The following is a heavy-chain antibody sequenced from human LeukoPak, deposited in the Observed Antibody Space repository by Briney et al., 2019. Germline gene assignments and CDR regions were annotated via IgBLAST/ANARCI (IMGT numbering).Heavy chain of an antibody. CDR3: TRDGYNSAYFDY. Sequence: GGSLRLSCAASGFTFSSYAMSWVRQAPGKGLEWVSAISGSGGSTYYADSVKGRFTISRDNSKSIAYLQMNSLKTEDTAVYYCTRDGYNSAYFDYWGQGTLVTVSS. V-gene: IGHV3-23*01. D-gene: IGHD5-24*01. J-gene: IGHJ4*02. CDR2: ISGSGGST. CDR1: GFTFSSYA.